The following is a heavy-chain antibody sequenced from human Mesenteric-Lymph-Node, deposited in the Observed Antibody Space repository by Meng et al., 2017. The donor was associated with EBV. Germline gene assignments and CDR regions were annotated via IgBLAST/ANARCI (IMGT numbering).Heavy chain of an antibody. J-gene: IGHJ4*02. CDR3: ARGADRGANLGY. Sequence: QVLLQQWGAGQLMPAATLSLTCAVYGGSLSGYYWGLIRQPPGKGLEVIGENTHSGSTNYNPSLKSRVTISVDTSKNQFSLKLKSVTATDTAVYYCARGADRGANLGYWGQGTLVTVSS. V-gene: IGHV4-34*02. CDR1: GGSLSGYY. D-gene: IGHD3-10*01. CDR2: NTHSGST.